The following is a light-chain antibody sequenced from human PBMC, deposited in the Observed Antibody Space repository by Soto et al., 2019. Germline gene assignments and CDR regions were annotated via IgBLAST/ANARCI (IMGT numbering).Light chain of an antibody. Sequence: QSALTQPPSASGSPGQSVTISCTGTSSDVGAYIYVPWYQQHPGKAPKLMIYEVSRRPSGVPDRFSGSRSGNTASLTVSGLQAEDEGDYYCTAYGGSNNYVVFGGGTKLTVL. CDR2: EVS. CDR1: SSDVGAYIY. CDR3: TAYGGSNNYVV. J-gene: IGLJ2*01. V-gene: IGLV2-8*01.